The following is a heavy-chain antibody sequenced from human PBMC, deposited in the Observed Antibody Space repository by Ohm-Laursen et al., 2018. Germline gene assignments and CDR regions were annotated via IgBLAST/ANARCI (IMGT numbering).Heavy chain of an antibody. Sequence: GTLSLTCIVSGGSISSYYWSWIRQSPGKGLEWIGYIYDSGSTNYNPSLKSRVTISVDTSKNQFSLKLSSVTAADTAVYYCARPSGRWNDFDYWGQGTLVTVSS. CDR1: GGSISSYY. CDR2: IYDSGST. CDR3: ARPSGRWNDFDY. V-gene: IGHV4-59*01. J-gene: IGHJ4*02. D-gene: IGHD1-1*01.